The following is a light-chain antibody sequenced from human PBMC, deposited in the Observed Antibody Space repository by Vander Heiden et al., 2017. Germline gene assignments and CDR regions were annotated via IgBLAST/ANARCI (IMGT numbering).Light chain of an antibody. CDR2: SAS. V-gene: IGKV3-15*01. CDR1: QSVSSN. J-gene: IGKJ1*01. Sequence: EIVMTHPPATLSVSPGARATLSCRASQSVSSNLAWYQQKPGQAPRLLIYSASTRATEVPSRFSGSGSGTEFTLTISSLQSEDFAVYYCQQYNTWPLTFGQGTKVEIK. CDR3: QQYNTWPLT.